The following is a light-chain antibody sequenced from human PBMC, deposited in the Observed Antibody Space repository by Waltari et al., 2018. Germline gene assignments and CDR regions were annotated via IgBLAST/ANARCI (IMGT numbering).Light chain of an antibody. J-gene: IGKJ1*01. Sequence: EIVLTQSPGTLSLSLGGRATLSCRASQSVTSNYLAWYQQKPGQAPRLIMFGASTRATGIPDRFSGSGSGTDFTLTISRLEPEDFAVYYCQKYGTSPRTFGQGTKVEIK. CDR3: QKYGTSPRT. CDR1: QSVTSNY. CDR2: GAS. V-gene: IGKV3-20*01.